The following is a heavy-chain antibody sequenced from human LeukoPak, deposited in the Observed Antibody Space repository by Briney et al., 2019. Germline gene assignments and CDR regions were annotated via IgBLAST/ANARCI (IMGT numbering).Heavy chain of an antibody. V-gene: IGHV3-48*01. CDR2: ISPSSGNI. CDR3: ARVKGTYFDY. D-gene: IGHD1-1*01. J-gene: IGHJ4*02. Sequence: PGGSLRLSCVASGFPLSSYSINWIRQAPGKGLEWVSYISPSSGNIYYLDSVQGRFTVSRDNDRNSLFLQIDSPTAEDTAVYFCARVKGTYFDYWGQGALVTVSS. CDR1: GFPLSSYS.